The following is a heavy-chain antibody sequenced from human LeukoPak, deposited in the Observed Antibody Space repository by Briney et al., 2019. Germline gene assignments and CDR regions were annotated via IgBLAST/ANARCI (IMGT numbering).Heavy chain of an antibody. CDR1: GVXISSYE. CDR2: VHYSGNT. V-gene: IGHV4-59*08. D-gene: IGHD1-1*01. CDR3: ARHDYNWKTFDY. Sequence: SETLSLTCTVSGVXISSYECSGVRQTPGKGLEWIGSVHYSGNTNYNPSLKSRVTISLDTSKNQFSLKLSYVTAADTAVYYCARHDYNWKTFDYWGQGTLVTVSS. J-gene: IGHJ4*02.